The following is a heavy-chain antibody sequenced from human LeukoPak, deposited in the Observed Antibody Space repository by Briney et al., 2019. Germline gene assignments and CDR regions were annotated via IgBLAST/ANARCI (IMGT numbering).Heavy chain of an antibody. V-gene: IGHV3-74*01. CDR1: GFTFSNYW. J-gene: IGHJ4*02. CDR3: AGGRGSYGLWDS. CDR2: INGDGSTT. Sequence: GGSLRLSCAASGFTFSNYWMHWVRHAPGKGLVWVSRINGDGSTTNYADSVKGRFTISRDNAKNTLFLQMNSRRAEDTAVYYCAGGRGSYGLWDSWGQGTLVTVSS. D-gene: IGHD1-26*01.